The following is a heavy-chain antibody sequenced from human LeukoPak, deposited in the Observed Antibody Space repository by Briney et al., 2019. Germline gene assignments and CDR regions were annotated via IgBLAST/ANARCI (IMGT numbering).Heavy chain of an antibody. CDR2: INHSRDT. V-gene: IGHV4-34*01. CDR3: AKVYSSSSRDSFDV. D-gene: IGHD6-6*01. J-gene: IGHJ3*01. Sequence: PSETLSLTCAVYGASFSGYYWSWVRQPPGKGLEWIGEINHSRDTTYNPSLKSRVIMSVDTCNSQFSLRLSSVTAADTAVYYCAKVYSSSSRDSFDVWGRGTMVTVSS. CDR1: GASFSGYY.